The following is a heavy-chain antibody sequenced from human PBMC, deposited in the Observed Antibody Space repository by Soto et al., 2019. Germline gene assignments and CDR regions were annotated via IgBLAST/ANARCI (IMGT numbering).Heavy chain of an antibody. J-gene: IGHJ4*02. CDR3: ARISYSSRTHYFDY. CDR2: TYYRSRWYN. V-gene: IGHV6-1*01. Sequence: PSQTLSLTCAISGDSVSSNSVAWNWIRQSPSRGLEWLGRTYYRSRWYNDYAVSVKSRMTINPDTSKNQFSLQLNSVTPEDTAVYYCARISYSSRTHYFDYWGQGTLVTVS. CDR1: GDSVSSNSVA. D-gene: IGHD6-13*01.